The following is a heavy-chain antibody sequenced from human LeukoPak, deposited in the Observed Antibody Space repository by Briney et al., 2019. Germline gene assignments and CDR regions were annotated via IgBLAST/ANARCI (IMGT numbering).Heavy chain of an antibody. CDR3: ARDPDGYKFFDY. J-gene: IGHJ4*02. CDR2: IYDRGTT. Sequence: RPSETLSLTCSVSGDSIGTYFWHWIRQPPGKGLEWMGYIYDRGTTAYNPSLKRRVTMSVDTSTNQFSLKLTSVTPADTAVYYCARDPDGYKFFDYWSRGRPVTVSS. CDR1: GDSIGTYF. D-gene: IGHD5-24*01. V-gene: IGHV4-59*01.